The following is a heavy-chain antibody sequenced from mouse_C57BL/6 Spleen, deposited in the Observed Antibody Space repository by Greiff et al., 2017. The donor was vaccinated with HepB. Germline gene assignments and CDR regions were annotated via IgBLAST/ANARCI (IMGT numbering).Heavy chain of an antibody. CDR2: ISDGGSYT. V-gene: IGHV5-4*01. D-gene: IGHD4-1*01. CDR3: ARDEELVYFDY. Sequence: EVNVVESGGGLVKPGGSLKLSCAASGFTFSSYAMSWVRQTPEKRLEWVATISDGGSYTYYPDNVKGRFTISRDNAKNNLYLQMSHLKSEDTAMYYCARDEELVYFDYWGQGTTLTVSS. J-gene: IGHJ2*01. CDR1: GFTFSSYA.